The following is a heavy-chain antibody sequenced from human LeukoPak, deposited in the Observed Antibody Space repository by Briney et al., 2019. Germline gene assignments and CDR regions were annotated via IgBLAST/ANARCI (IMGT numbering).Heavy chain of an antibody. CDR3: PKGASSNWYSSSFDA. V-gene: IGHV3-23*01. J-gene: IGHJ5*02. CDR1: GFTFNRSG. Sequence: PGRSLSLSRAASGFTFNRSGMSWVRHAPGKWLEWVSAIIGSGGSTYYADSVKCRFTISSDNSNNTLYLQMNSLRAGATTVYCCPKGASSNWYSSSFDAWGQGTLVTVS. D-gene: IGHD6-13*01. CDR2: IIGSGGST.